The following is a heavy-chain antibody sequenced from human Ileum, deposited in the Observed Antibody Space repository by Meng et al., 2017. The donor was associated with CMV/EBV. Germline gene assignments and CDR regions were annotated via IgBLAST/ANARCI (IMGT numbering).Heavy chain of an antibody. J-gene: IGHJ4*02. D-gene: IGHD3-16*01. V-gene: IGHV3-74*01. Sequence: LACAAAGFTVSSYGRRGVRQVTGEGRVWVARIDTGGSRTDYANSAKGRFTISRENVKNTRDLQRNSLRAEETAVDYCARDLGGGSGYWGQGTLVTVSS. CDR1: GFTVSSYG. CDR2: IDTGGSRT. CDR3: ARDLGGGSGY.